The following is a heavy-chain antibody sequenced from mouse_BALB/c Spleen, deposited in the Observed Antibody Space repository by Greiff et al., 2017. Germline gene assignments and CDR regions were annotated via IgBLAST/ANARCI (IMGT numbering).Heavy chain of an antibody. CDR3: TPNFDY. J-gene: IGHJ2*01. V-gene: IGHV6-6*02. CDR2: IRLKSNNYAT. Sequence: EVQLQQSGGGLVQPGGSMKLSCVASGFTFSNYWMNWVRQSPEKGLEWVAEIRLKSNNYATHYAESVKGRFTISRDDSKSSVYLQMNNLRAEDTGIYYCTPNFDYWGQGTTLTVSS. CDR1: GFTFSNYW.